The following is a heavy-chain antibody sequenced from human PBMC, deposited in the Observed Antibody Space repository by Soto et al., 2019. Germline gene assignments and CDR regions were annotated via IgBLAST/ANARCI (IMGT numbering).Heavy chain of an antibody. CDR3: ACSTYSSSWYWWFDP. D-gene: IGHD6-13*01. CDR1: DGSSSSYD. CDR2: IYYSGST. Sequence: SATLSLTCAFADGSSSSYDWSWIRPKPGKGLEWIGCIYYSGSTNYNPSLKSRVTISVDTSKNQFSLKLSSVTAADTAVYYCACSTYSSSWYWWFDPWGQGTLVTVSS. V-gene: IGHV4-59*01. J-gene: IGHJ5*02.